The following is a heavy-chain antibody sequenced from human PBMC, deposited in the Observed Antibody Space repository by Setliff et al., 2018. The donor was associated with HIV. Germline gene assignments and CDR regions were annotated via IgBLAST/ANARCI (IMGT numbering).Heavy chain of an antibody. CDR3: ARDRDPHYDYVWGNYRPEYFQH. CDR2: ITGASGFI. CDR1: GFTVSDTH. J-gene: IGHJ1*01. D-gene: IGHD3-16*02. V-gene: IGHV3-21*01. Sequence: PGGSLRLSCAASGFTVSDTHMTWVRQAPGKGLEWVSCITGASGFIAYADSVKGRFTVSRDNAKNAVYLQMNSLRPEDTAVYYCARDRDPHYDYVWGNYRPEYFQHWGQGTRVTVSS.